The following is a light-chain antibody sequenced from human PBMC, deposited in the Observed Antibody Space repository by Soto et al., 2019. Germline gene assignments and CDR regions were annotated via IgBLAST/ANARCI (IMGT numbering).Light chain of an antibody. J-gene: IGKJ1*01. CDR1: QSVSSSY. CDR2: AAS. CDR3: QQYGSSPWT. Sequence: EIVLTQSPGTLSLSPGERATLSCRASQSVSSSYLVWHQQKPGQAPRLLTYAASRRATGIPDRFSGSGSGTDFTLTISRLEPEYFAVYYCQQYGSSPWTFGQGTKVEIK. V-gene: IGKV3-20*01.